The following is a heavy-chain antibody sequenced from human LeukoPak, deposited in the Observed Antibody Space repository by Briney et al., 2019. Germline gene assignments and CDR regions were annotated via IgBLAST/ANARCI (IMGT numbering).Heavy chain of an antibody. V-gene: IGHV3-53*01. CDR3: TTYSGLPERRYGFDI. D-gene: IGHD2-15*01. CDR2: IYPGGSA. Sequence: GGSLRLSCAASGFTVSSNYMTWVRQAPGKGLEWVSVIYPGGSAYYIDSEKGRFTISRDNSKNTLYLQMNSLVAEDTAVYYCTTYSGLPERRYGFDIWGRGTIVTVSS. CDR1: GFTVSSNY. J-gene: IGHJ3*02.